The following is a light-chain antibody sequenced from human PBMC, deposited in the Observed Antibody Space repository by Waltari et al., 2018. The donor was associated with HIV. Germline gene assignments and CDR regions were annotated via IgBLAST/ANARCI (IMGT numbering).Light chain of an antibody. CDR2: GVS. Sequence: QLTQSHSSLSASLGDKVNITCRASQNIKTFLNWYQLRPGKAPRLLIYGVSGLPTGVPSRFTGGGSGADFTLTINNLQPEDFASYFCQQTYSVSITFGPGTRVEI. CDR3: QQTYSVSIT. J-gene: IGKJ5*01. CDR1: QNIKTF. V-gene: IGKV1-39*01.